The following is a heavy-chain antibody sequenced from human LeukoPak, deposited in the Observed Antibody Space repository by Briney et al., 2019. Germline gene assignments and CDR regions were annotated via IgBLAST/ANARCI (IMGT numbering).Heavy chain of an antibody. D-gene: IGHD6-13*01. CDR1: GATFSSYA. J-gene: IGHJ3*02. Sequence: GASVKVSCKASGATFSSYAISWWRQAPGQGLEGMGGIIPIFGTANYAQKFQRRVTITADESTSTAYMELSSLRSEDTAVYYCARDRSIAAAGTDAFDIWGQGTLVTVSS. CDR2: IIPIFGTA. CDR3: ARDRSIAAAGTDAFDI. V-gene: IGHV1-69*13.